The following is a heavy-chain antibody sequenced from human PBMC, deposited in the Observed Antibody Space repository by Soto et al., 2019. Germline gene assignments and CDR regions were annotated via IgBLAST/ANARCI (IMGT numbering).Heavy chain of an antibody. J-gene: IGHJ6*02. CDR2: ISTNSGNT. CDR1: GYIFVNYG. D-gene: IGHD3-16*01. CDR3: AMVDNYVTPTPQDV. V-gene: IGHV1-18*01. Sequence: QVQLVQSGDEVRKPGSSVKVSCKASGYIFVNYGIAWVRQAPGQGLEWMGWISTNSGNTHYASKVQGRLTMTTDTSTSTAYMDQGSLTSDDTAVYYCAMVDNYVTPTPQDVWGQGTTVTVSS.